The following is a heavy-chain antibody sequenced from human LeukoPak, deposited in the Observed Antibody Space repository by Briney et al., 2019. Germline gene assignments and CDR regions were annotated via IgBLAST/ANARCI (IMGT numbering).Heavy chain of an antibody. CDR3: ARGRIPIVVVPAADGGNFDY. D-gene: IGHD2-2*01. J-gene: IGHJ4*02. V-gene: IGHV4-34*01. Sequence: PSETLSLTCAVYGGSFSGYYWSWIRQPPGKGLEWLGEINHSGSTNYNPSLKSRVTISVDTSKTQFSLKLSSVTAADTAVYYCARGRIPIVVVPAADGGNFDYWGQGTLVTVSS. CDR2: INHSGST. CDR1: GGSFSGYY.